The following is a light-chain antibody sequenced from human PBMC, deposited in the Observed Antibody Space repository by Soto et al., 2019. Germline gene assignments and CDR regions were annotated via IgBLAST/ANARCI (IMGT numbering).Light chain of an antibody. CDR3: QQADSFPT. Sequence: DIQMTQSPSSVSASVGDRVTIICRASQVISSWLVWYQQKPGKAPKLLIYAASSLQSGVPSRFSGSGSGTDFTLTISSLQPEDFATYYCQQADSFPTFGGGTKVEI. V-gene: IGKV1D-12*01. CDR1: QVISSW. CDR2: AAS. J-gene: IGKJ4*01.